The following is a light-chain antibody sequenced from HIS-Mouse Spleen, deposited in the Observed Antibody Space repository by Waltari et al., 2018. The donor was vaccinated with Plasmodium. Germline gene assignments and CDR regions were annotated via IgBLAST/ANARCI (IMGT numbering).Light chain of an antibody. CDR1: SSDVGGYNY. Sequence: QSALTQPPSASGSPGQSVTISCTGTSSDVGGYNYVSWYQQPPGKAPKLMIYEVSKRPSGVPDRVSGSKSGNTASLTVSGLQAEDEADYYCSSYAGSNNLVFGGGTKLTVL. CDR3: SSYAGSNNLV. J-gene: IGLJ2*01. CDR2: EVS. V-gene: IGLV2-8*01.